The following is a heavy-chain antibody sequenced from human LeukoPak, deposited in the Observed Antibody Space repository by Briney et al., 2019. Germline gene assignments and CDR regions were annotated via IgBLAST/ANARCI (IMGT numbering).Heavy chain of an antibody. V-gene: IGHV1-8*01. CDR2: LNPKSGDT. J-gene: IGHJ5*02. Sequence: GASVKVSCKASGFTFTNYDINWVRQAPGQGLEWMGWLNPKSGDTGYAQKFQGGVTMTRNTSISTAYMELSSLRSEDTAVYYCARVQRGYYKRNWFDPWGQGTLVTVSS. CDR1: GFTFTNYD. CDR3: ARVQRGYYKRNWFDP. D-gene: IGHD3-9*01.